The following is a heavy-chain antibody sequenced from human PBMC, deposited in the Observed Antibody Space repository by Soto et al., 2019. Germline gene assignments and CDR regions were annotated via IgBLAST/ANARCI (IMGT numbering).Heavy chain of an antibody. CDR2: INHSGST. Sequence: QVQLQQWGAGLLKPSETLSLTCAVYGGSFSGYYWSWIRQPPGKGLEWIGEINHSGSTNYNPSLKSRVTISVDTSKNQFSLKLSSVTAADTAVYYCASPAYCSSTSCLDYWGQGTLVTVSS. J-gene: IGHJ4*02. CDR3: ASPAYCSSTSCLDY. V-gene: IGHV4-34*01. CDR1: GGSFSGYY. D-gene: IGHD2-2*01.